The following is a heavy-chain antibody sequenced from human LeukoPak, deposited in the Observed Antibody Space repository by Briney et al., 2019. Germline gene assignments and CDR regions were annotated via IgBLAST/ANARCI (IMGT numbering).Heavy chain of an antibody. D-gene: IGHD2-15*01. V-gene: IGHV4-34*01. Sequence: PSETLSLTCAVYGGSFSGYYRSWIRQPPGKGLEWIGEINHSGSTNNNPSLKSRVTISVDTSKNQFSLKLSSVTAADTAVYYCARGVARHWYFDLWGRGTLVTVSS. J-gene: IGHJ2*01. CDR2: INHSGST. CDR1: GGSFSGYY. CDR3: ARGVARHWYFDL.